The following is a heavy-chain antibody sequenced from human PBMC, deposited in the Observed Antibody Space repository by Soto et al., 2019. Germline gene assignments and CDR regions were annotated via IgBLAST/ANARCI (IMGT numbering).Heavy chain of an antibody. Sequence: EAHLLESGGGLVHPGESLRLSCGASGFTFSSCVMTWVRQAPGKGLEWVSCITDSGTGTYYADSVKGLFTISKDNSKNTMYLQMNNLRAEDTGVYYCAKGLINGRWYAEDWGQGTLVTVSS. CDR3: AKGLINGRWYAED. D-gene: IGHD6-13*01. J-gene: IGHJ4*02. CDR2: ITDSGTGT. CDR1: GFTFSSCV. V-gene: IGHV3-23*01.